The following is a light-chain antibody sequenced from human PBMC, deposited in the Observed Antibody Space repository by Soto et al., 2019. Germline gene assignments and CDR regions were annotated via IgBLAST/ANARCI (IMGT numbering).Light chain of an antibody. CDR1: QSVSSNY. V-gene: IGKV3-20*01. J-gene: IGKJ2*01. Sequence: EIVLTQSPGTLSLSPGERATLSCRASQSVSSNYLAWYQQKPGQAPRLLIYGASSRATGIPDRFSGSGSGTDFTLIISRLEPEDFAVYYCQQYGSSYTFGQGTKVDIK. CDR2: GAS. CDR3: QQYGSSYT.